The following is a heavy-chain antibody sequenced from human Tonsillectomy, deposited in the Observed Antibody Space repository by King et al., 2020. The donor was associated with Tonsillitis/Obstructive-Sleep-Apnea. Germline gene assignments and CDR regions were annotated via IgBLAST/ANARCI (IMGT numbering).Heavy chain of an antibody. CDR3: ARWEYDFWSGYSQPSRVFDY. J-gene: IGHJ4*02. CDR1: GGSISTYY. V-gene: IGHV4-59*01. Sequence: VQLQESGPGLVKPSETLSLTCTVSGGSISTYYWSWIRQPPGKGLEWIGYIYYRGNTKYNTDYNPSLKSRVSISVDSSKNQFSLKLTSVTAADTAVYYCARWEYDFWSGYSQPSRVFDYWGQGILVTVSS. D-gene: IGHD3-3*01. CDR2: IYYRGNT.